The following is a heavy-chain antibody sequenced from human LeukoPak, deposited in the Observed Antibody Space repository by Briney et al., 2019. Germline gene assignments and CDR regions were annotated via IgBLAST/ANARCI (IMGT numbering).Heavy chain of an antibody. D-gene: IGHD3-16*01. CDR3: ARDKGGVTPGDIGFDP. J-gene: IGHJ5*02. CDR2: INPSGGST. V-gene: IGHV1-46*01. Sequence: ASVKVSCKASGYTFTSYYMHWVRQAPGQGLEWMGIINPSGGSTSYAQKFQGRVTMTRDTSTSTVYMELSSLRSEDTAVYYCARDKGGVTPGDIGFDPWGQGTLVTVSS. CDR1: GYTFTSYY.